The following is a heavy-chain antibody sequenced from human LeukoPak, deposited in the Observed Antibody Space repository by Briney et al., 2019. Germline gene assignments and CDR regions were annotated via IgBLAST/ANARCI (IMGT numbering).Heavy chain of an antibody. Sequence: GGSLRLSCAASGFTFSSYGMHWVRQALGKGLEWVAVISYDGSNKYYADSVKGRFTISRDNSKNTLYLQMNSLRAEDTAVYYCAKEGTTVTRTFDYWGQGTLVTVSS. J-gene: IGHJ4*02. V-gene: IGHV3-30*18. CDR3: AKEGTTVTRTFDY. CDR2: ISYDGSNK. D-gene: IGHD4-17*01. CDR1: GFTFSSYG.